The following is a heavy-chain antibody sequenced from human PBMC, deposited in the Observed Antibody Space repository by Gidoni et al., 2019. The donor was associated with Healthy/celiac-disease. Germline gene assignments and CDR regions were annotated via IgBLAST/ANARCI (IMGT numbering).Heavy chain of an antibody. CDR1: GFTFSSYA. J-gene: IGHJ4*02. D-gene: IGHD2-8*01. CDR3: PNGIPVHLRSGQYYFDY. Sequence: EVQLLESGGGLVQPGGSLGLSCAASGFTFSSYAMSWVRQAPGKGLEWVSAISSSGSSTYYADSLKGRFTISRDNSKNTLYLQMNSLRAEDTAVYYCPNGIPVHLRSGQYYFDYWGQGTLVTVSS. CDR2: ISSSGSST. V-gene: IGHV3-23*01.